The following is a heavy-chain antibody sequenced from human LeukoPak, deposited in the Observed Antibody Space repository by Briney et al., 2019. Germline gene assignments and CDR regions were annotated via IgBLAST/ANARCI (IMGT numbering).Heavy chain of an antibody. V-gene: IGHV3-30*18. Sequence: GGSLRLSCAASGFTFSSYGMHWVRQAPGKGLEWVAVISYDGSNKYYADSVKGRFTISRDSSKNTLYLQMNSLRAEDTAVYYCAKDLRSGSYIDYYYYGMDVWGQGTTVTVSS. J-gene: IGHJ6*02. CDR3: AKDLRSGSYIDYYYYGMDV. CDR1: GFTFSSYG. D-gene: IGHD1-26*01. CDR2: ISYDGSNK.